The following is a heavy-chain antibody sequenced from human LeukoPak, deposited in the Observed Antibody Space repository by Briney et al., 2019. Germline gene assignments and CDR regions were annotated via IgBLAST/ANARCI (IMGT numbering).Heavy chain of an antibody. Sequence: SQTLSLTCTVSGGSISSGGYYWSWIRQPAGKGLEWIGRIYTSGSTNYNPSLKSRVTISVDTSKNQFSLKLSSVTAADTAVYYCARDAFGPFDYWGQGTLVTVSS. CDR3: ARDAFGPFDY. V-gene: IGHV4-61*02. CDR2: IYTSGST. J-gene: IGHJ4*02. D-gene: IGHD3-16*01. CDR1: GGSISSGGYY.